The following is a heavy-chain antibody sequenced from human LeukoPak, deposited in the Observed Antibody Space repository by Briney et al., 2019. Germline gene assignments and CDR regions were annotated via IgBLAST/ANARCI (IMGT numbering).Heavy chain of an antibody. V-gene: IGHV3-21*01. J-gene: IGHJ4*02. Sequence: GGSLRLSCAASGFTFSSYSMTWVRQAPGKGLEWVSSISSSSSYIYYAYSVKGRFTISRDNAKNSLYLQMNSLRAEDTAVYYCARSPGATYYYDSSGYYYRSVGKELDYWGQGTLVTVSS. CDR1: GFTFSSYS. CDR3: ARSPGATYYYDSSGYYYRSVGKELDY. CDR2: ISSSSSYI. D-gene: IGHD3-22*01.